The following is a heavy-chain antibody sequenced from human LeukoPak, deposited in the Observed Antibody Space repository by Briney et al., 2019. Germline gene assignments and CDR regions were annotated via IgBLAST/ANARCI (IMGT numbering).Heavy chain of an antibody. CDR3: ARHRRYYGSGSYYSDFDS. V-gene: IGHV4-39*01. J-gene: IGHJ4*02. CDR2: IFYSGST. Sequence: PSETLSLTCTVSGGSISSYYWGWIRQPPGKGLEWIGSIFYSGSTYYNPSLESPVTISADMSRNYFSLRLSSVTAADTAIYYCARHRRYYGSGSYYSDFDSWGQGTLVTVSS. CDR1: GGSISSYY. D-gene: IGHD3-10*01.